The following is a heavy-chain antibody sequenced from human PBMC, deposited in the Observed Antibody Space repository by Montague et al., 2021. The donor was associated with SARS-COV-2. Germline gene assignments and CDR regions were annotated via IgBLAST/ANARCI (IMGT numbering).Heavy chain of an antibody. J-gene: IGHJ4*02. CDR3: VRDPAPSGSGTFYDY. CDR1: GDSVSHDF. CDR2: VYYSRSS. V-gene: IGHV4-59*02. Sequence: SETLSLTCTVSGDSVSHDFWTWIRQPPGKGLEWIGYVYYSRSSSYNPSLRGRVSIAVDTSKNQFSRRLSTVTAADTAIYYCVRDPAPSGSGTFYDYWGQGTLVAVSS. D-gene: IGHD1-26*01.